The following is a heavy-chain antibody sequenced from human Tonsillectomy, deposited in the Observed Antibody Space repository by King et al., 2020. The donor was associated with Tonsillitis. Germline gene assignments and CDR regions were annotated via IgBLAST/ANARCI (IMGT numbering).Heavy chain of an antibody. D-gene: IGHD4-17*01. V-gene: IGHV1-18*04. Sequence: QLVQSGPEVKKPGASVKVSCKASGYTFTSYGISWVRQAPGQGLEWMGWISTYNGNTNFAQKLQGRATMTTDTSTSTVYMELRSLRSDDTAVYYCARDAPDYGVFVGLGYWGQEPWSPSPQ. CDR1: GYTFTSYG. CDR3: ARDAPDYGVFVGLGY. CDR2: ISTYNGNT. J-gene: IGHJ4*01.